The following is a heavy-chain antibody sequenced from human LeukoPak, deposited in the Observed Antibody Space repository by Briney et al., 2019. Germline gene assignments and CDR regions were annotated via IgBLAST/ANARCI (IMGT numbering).Heavy chain of an antibody. V-gene: IGHV3-23*01. CDR3: AKDRRYNIRFLPDPYYMDV. Sequence: GGSLRLSXAASGFTFSSYAMSWVRQAPGKGLEWVSAISGSGGSTYYADSVKGRFTISRDNSKNTLYLQMNSLRAEDTAVYYCAKDRRYNIRFLPDPYYMDVWGKGTTVTVSS. J-gene: IGHJ6*03. CDR2: ISGSGGST. D-gene: IGHD3-3*01. CDR1: GFTFSSYA.